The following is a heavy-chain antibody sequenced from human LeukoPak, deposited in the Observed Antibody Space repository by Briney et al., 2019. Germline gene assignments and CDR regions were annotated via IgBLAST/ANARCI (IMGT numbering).Heavy chain of an antibody. CDR2: ISYDGSNK. J-gene: IGHJ6*02. D-gene: IGHD4-11*01. V-gene: IGHV3-30-3*01. CDR3: ARDRGFVGYSEYYYYGMDV. CDR1: GFTFSSYA. Sequence: GRSLRLSCAASGFTFSSYAMHWVRQAPGKGLEWVAVISYDGSNKYYADSVKGRFTISRDNSKNTLYLQMNSLRAEETAVYYCARDRGFVGYSEYYYYGMDVWGQGTTVTVSS.